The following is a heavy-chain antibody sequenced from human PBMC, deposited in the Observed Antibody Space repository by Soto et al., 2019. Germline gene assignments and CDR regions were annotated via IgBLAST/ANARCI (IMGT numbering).Heavy chain of an antibody. J-gene: IGHJ4*02. Sequence: QVQLQQWGAGLLKPSETLSLNCAVNGGSLSGYYWSWIRQPPGKGLEWIGEIKDGGSTNYSPSLRGRATISSDTSNNPFSLRLNSVTAADTGVYYCARGQEGVVATHWDQGSLVTVSS. CDR2: IKDGGST. CDR1: GGSLSGYY. V-gene: IGHV4-34*01. D-gene: IGHD5-12*01. CDR3: ARGQEGVVATH.